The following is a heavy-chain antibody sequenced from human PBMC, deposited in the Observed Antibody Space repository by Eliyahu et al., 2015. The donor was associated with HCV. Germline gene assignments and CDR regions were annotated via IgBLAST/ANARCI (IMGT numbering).Heavy chain of an antibody. CDR1: GGSFSGYY. Sequence: QVQLQQWGAGLLKPSETLSLTCAXYGGSFSGYYWSWIRQPPGKGLEWIGEINHSGSTNYNPSLKSRVTISVDTSKNQFSLKLSSVTAADTAVYYCARGSLTEAFDIWGQGTMVXVSS. CDR3: ARGSLTEAFDI. D-gene: IGHD4/OR15-4a*01. V-gene: IGHV4-34*01. CDR2: INHSGST. J-gene: IGHJ3*02.